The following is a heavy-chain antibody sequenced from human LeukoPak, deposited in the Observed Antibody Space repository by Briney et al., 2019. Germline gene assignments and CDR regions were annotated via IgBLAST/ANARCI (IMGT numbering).Heavy chain of an antibody. J-gene: IGHJ6*02. Sequence: SETLSLTCAVSGGSISSGGYSWGWIRQPPGKGLEWIGYIYHSGSTYYNPSLKSRVTISVDRSKNQFSLKLSSVTAADTAVYYCARGSTVTSYYYYYGMDVWGQGTTVTVS. CDR3: ARGSTVTSYYYYYGMDV. D-gene: IGHD4-11*01. CDR2: IYHSGST. CDR1: GGSISSGGYS. V-gene: IGHV4-30-2*01.